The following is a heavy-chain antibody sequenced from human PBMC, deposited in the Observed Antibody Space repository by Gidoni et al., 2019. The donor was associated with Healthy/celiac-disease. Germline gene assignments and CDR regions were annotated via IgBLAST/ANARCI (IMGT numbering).Heavy chain of an antibody. J-gene: IGHJ4*02. V-gene: IGHV3-43*02. D-gene: IGHD5-12*01. CDR2: ISGDGGST. CDR1: GFTFDDYA. Sequence: EVQLVESGGGVVQPGGSLRLSCAASGFTFDDYAMHWVRQAPGKGLEWVSLISGDGGSTYYADSVKGRFTISRDNSKNSLYLQMNSLRTEDTALYYCTSERGYSGYDYNYWGQGTLVTVSS. CDR3: TSERGYSGYDYNY.